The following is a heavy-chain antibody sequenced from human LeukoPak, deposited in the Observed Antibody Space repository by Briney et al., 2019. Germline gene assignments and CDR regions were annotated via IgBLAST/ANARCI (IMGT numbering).Heavy chain of an antibody. Sequence: SETLSLTCTVSGGSISSGDYYWSWIRQPPGKGLEWIGYIYYSGSTYYNPSLKSQVTISVDTSKNQFSLKLSSVTAADTAVYYCARGRGFGELPNNWFDPWGQGTLVTVSS. J-gene: IGHJ5*02. D-gene: IGHD3-10*01. CDR2: IYYSGST. CDR1: GGSISSGDYY. V-gene: IGHV4-30-4*01. CDR3: ARGRGFGELPNNWFDP.